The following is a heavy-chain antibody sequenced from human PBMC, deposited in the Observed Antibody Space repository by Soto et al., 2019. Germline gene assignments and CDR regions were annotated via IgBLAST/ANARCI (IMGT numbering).Heavy chain of an antibody. CDR3: ARDLLGYDSSGEINR. D-gene: IGHD3-22*01. J-gene: IGHJ5*02. CDR1: GFTFSTYS. Sequence: WGSLRLSCAASGFTFSTYSMHWVRQAPGRGLEWVSYISSSSTTIYYADSVKGRFTISRDNAKNSLYLQMNSLRAEDTAVYYCARDLLGYDSSGEINRWGQGTLVTVSS. V-gene: IGHV3-48*01. CDR2: ISSSSTTI.